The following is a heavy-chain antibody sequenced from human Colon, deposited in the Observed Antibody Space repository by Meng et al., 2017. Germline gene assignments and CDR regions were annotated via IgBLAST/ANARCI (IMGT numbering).Heavy chain of an antibody. CDR3: ANLLWFGELSWAFDI. D-gene: IGHD3-10*01. J-gene: IGHJ3*02. CDR1: GFPFSSYA. Sequence: GGSLRLSCAASGFPFSSYAMSWVRQAPGKGLEWVSAISGSGGSTYYADSVKGRFTISRDNSKNTLYLQMNSLRAEDTAVYYCANLLWFGELSWAFDIWGQGTMVTVSS. V-gene: IGHV3-23*01. CDR2: ISGSGGST.